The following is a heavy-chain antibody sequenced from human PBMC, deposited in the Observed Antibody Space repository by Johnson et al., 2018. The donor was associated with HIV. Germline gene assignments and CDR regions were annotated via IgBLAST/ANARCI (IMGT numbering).Heavy chain of an antibody. V-gene: IGHV3-7*05. CDR3: ATFGGGSFHAFDI. D-gene: IGHD1-26*01. J-gene: IGHJ3*02. CDR1: GFTFSSYW. Sequence: VQLVESGGGLVQPGGSLRLSCAASGFTFSSYWMGWVRQAAGKGLEWVANIKQDGSEKYYGDALKGRFTISRDNAKNSLYLQMNSLRAEDTAVYYCATFGGGSFHAFDIWGQGTMVTVSS. CDR2: IKQDGSEK.